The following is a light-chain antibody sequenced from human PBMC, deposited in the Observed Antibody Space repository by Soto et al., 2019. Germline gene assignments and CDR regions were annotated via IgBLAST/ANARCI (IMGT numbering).Light chain of an antibody. CDR3: QSYDSSLPGWGVV. Sequence: QSVLTQPPSVSGAPGQRVTISCTGSSSNIGAGYDVHWYRQLPGTAPKLLIYGNTNRPSGVPDRFSGSKSGTSASLAITGLQAEDEADYYCQSYDSSLPGWGVVFGGGTKLTVL. CDR2: GNT. J-gene: IGLJ2*01. CDR1: SSNIGAGYD. V-gene: IGLV1-40*01.